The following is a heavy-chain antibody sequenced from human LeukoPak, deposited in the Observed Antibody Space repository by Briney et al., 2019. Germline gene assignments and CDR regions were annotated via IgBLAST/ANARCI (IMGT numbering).Heavy chain of an antibody. CDR2: ISGSGGTT. D-gene: IGHD5-12*01. J-gene: IGHJ4*02. Sequence: GGSLRLSCAASAFTFRSYAMSWVRQAPGKGLEWVSAISGSGGTTFYADSVKGRFTTSRDNSKNTLYVQMNSLRAEDTAIYYCARGRGYRDYDRPLDYWGQGTLVTVSS. V-gene: IGHV3-23*01. CDR1: AFTFRSYA. CDR3: ARGRGYRDYDRPLDY.